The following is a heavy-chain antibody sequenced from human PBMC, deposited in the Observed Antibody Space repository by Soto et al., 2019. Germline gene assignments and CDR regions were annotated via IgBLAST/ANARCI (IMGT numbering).Heavy chain of an antibody. CDR3: TTTYYDFWSGYYKGPFDY. V-gene: IGHV3-15*01. Sequence: GGSLRLSCAASGFTFSNAWMSWVRQAPGKGLEWVGRIKSKTDGGTTDYAAPVKGRFTISRDDSKNTLYLQMNSLKTEDTAVYYCTTTYYDFWSGYYKGPFDYWGQGTLVTGSS. CDR2: IKSKTDGGTT. D-gene: IGHD3-3*01. J-gene: IGHJ4*02. CDR1: GFTFSNAW.